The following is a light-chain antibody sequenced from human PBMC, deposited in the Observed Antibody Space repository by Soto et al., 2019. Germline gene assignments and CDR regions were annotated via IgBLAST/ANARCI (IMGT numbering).Light chain of an antibody. J-gene: IGLJ2*01. CDR3: GTWDSSLNGGV. V-gene: IGLV1-51*01. CDR1: NSNIGNNY. CDR2: DNN. Sequence: QSVLTQPPSVSAAPGQMVTISCSGGNSNIGNNYVSWYQHLPGTAPKLLIYDNNKRPSGVPDRFSGSKSGTSATLDITGLQTGDEADYYCGTWDSSLNGGVFGGGTQLTVL.